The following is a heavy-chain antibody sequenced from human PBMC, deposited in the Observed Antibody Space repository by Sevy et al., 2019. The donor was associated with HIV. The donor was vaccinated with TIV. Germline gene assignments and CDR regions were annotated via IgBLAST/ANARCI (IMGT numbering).Heavy chain of an antibody. J-gene: IGHJ4*02. CDR2: ISYDGSDK. D-gene: IGHD1-26*01. Sequence: GGSLRLACAAPGFNFRIYAMHWVRRAPGKGLEWVAVISYDGSDKFYAESVKGRFTISRDNSKNMVFLQLNSLRGDDTAVYYCATGRQGATYGYWGQGTPVTVSS. CDR1: GFNFRIYA. V-gene: IGHV3-30*03. CDR3: ATGRQGATYGY.